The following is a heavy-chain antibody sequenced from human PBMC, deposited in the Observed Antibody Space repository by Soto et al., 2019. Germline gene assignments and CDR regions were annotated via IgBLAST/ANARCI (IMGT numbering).Heavy chain of an antibody. CDR1: GFTFSSYS. CDR3: ARARLGGEYGDYVFSVWGRNNWFDP. D-gene: IGHD4-17*01. J-gene: IGHJ5*02. Sequence: GGSLRLSCAASGFTFSSYSMNWVRQAPGKGLEWVSYISSSSSTIYYADSVKGRFTISRDNAKNSLYLQMNSLRAEDTAVYYCARARLGGEYGDYVFSVWGRNNWFDPWGQGTLVTVSS. CDR2: ISSSSSTI. V-gene: IGHV3-48*01.